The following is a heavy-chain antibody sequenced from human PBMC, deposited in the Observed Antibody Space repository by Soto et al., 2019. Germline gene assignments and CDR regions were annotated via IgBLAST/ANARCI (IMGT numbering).Heavy chain of an antibody. CDR3: ANAQITIFGVAPTKYGNNWFDP. CDR1: GFTFSSYA. Sequence: GGSLRLSCAASGFTFSSYAMSWVRQAPGKGLEWVSAISGSGGSTYYADSVKGRFTISRDNSKNTLYLQMNSLRAEDTAVYYCANAQITIFGVAPTKYGNNWFDPWGQGTLVTVSS. J-gene: IGHJ5*02. CDR2: ISGSGGST. D-gene: IGHD3-3*01. V-gene: IGHV3-23*01.